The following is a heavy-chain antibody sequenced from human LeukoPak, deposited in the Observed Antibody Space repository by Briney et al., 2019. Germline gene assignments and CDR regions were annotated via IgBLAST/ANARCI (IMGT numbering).Heavy chain of an antibody. CDR3: ARGGSYYGDDYYYGMDV. CDR1: GFTFSSDT. V-gene: IGHV3-64*01. D-gene: IGHD3-10*01. J-gene: IGHJ6*02. Sequence: GGSLRLSCASSGFTFSSDTMHWVRQALGKGLEYVSGISSNGGRTYYANSVKGRFTISRDTSKNTLYLQMGSLRAEDMAVYYCARGGSYYGDDYYYGMDVWGQGTTVTVSS. CDR2: ISSNGGRT.